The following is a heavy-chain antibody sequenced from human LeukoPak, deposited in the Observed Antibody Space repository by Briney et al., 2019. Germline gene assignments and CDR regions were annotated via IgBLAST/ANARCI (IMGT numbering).Heavy chain of an antibody. D-gene: IGHD6-19*01. CDR2: INWNGGST. V-gene: IGHV3-20*04. CDR1: GFTFDDYG. J-gene: IGHJ4*02. CDR3: ARGAAYSSGWFHYCFDY. Sequence: GGSLRLSCAASGFTFDDYGMSWVRQAPGKGLEGVSGINWNGGSTGYADSVKGRFTISRDNAKNSLYLQMNSLRAEDTALYYCARGAAYSSGWFHYCFDYWGQGTLVTVSS.